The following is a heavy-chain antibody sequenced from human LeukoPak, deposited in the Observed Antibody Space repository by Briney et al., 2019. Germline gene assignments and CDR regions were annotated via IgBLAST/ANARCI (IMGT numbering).Heavy chain of an antibody. V-gene: IGHV4-59*01. CDR3: ARNPTYCGGDCYPGWFDP. CDR1: DGSISNSF. Sequence: SETLSLTCTVPDGSISNSFWSWIRQPPGKGLEWIGYIYYSGSTNYNPSLKSRVTISVDTSKNQFSLKLSSVTAADTAVYYCARNPTYCGGDCYPGWFDPWGQGTLVTVSS. D-gene: IGHD2-21*02. J-gene: IGHJ5*02. CDR2: IYYSGST.